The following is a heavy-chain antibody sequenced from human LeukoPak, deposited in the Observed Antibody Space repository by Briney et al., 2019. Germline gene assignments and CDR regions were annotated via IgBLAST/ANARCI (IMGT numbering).Heavy chain of an antibody. J-gene: IGHJ6*03. D-gene: IGHD1-26*01. CDR2: ITTSSTYT. CDR3: ARDPYSGSYGDSYYYYMDV. CDR1: GFSFSSYN. V-gene: IGHV3-21*01. Sequence: GGSLRLSCAASGFSFSSYNMNWVRQAPGKVLEWVSSITTSSTYTFYADSVRGRFTISRDNAKNSLYLQMNSLRVEDTAVYYCARDPYSGSYGDSYYYYMDVWGKGTTVTISS.